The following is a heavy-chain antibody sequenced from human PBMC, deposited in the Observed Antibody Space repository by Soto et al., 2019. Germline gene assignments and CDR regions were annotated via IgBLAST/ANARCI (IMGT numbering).Heavy chain of an antibody. J-gene: IGHJ3*02. CDR3: AREPGGNGDYDACDI. V-gene: IGHV1-69*08. CDR1: GGTFSSYT. CDR2: IIPILGIA. Sequence: QVQLVQSGAEVKKPGSSVKVSCKASGGTFSSYTISWVRQAPGQGLEWMGRIIPILGIANYAQKFQGRVTITADKSTSTAYMELSSLRSEDTAVYYCAREPGGNGDYDACDIWGQGTMVTVSS. D-gene: IGHD4-17*01.